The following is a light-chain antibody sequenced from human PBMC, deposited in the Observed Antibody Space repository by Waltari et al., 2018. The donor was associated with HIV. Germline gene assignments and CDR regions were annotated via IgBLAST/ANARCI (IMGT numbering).Light chain of an antibody. CDR3: SSFTSSTTWV. J-gene: IGLJ3*02. V-gene: IGLV2-14*01. Sequence: QSALTQPASVSGSPGQSVTISCTGTSSDVAKYNYVSWYQQHPGQAPKLMIYEVSKRPSGVSNRFSGSKSGNTASLTISGLHAEDDADYYCSSFTSSTTWVFGGGTRLTVL. CDR1: SSDVAKYNY. CDR2: EVS.